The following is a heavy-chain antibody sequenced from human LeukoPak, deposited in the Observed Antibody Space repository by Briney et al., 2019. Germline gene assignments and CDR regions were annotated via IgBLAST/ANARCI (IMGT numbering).Heavy chain of an antibody. CDR2: IYPGDSTT. J-gene: IGHJ6*02. CDR3: AKSTLVVPATSYYYGLDL. D-gene: IGHD2-2*01. CDR1: GYTFTTHW. V-gene: IGHV5-51*01. Sequence: GESLKISCKASGYTFTTHWINSVRQKPGKGLEWMGIIYPGDSTTRYSQSFQGQVTFSVDKSINTAYLQWNSLRASDTAIYYCAKSTLVVPATSYYYGLDLWGQGTTITVSS.